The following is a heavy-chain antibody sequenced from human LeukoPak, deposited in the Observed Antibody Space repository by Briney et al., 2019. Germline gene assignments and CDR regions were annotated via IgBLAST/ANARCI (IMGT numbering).Heavy chain of an antibody. CDR3: AKEVGTFTLDY. CDR1: GFSFSTYG. D-gene: IGHD1-26*01. V-gene: IGHV3-30*18. CDR2: ISYDGSDK. J-gene: IGHJ4*02. Sequence: GGSLRLSCAASGFSFSTYGVHWVRQAPGKGLEWVTVISYDGSDKYYADSVKGRFTISRDNSRNTLYLQMNSLRVEDTAVYYCAKEVGTFTLDYWGQGTLVTVSS.